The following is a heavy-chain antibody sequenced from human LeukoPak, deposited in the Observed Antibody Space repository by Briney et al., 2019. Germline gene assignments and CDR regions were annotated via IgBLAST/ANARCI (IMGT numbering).Heavy chain of an antibody. Sequence: GGSLRLSCAASGFTFSSYSMNWVRQAPGKGLEWVSSISSSSSYIYYADSVKGRFTISRDNAKNSLYLQMNSLRAEDTAVYYCARDLAYYDILTGYYQLYYFDYWGQGTLVTVSS. CDR3: ARDLAYYDILTGYYQLYYFDY. CDR2: ISSSSSYI. CDR1: GFTFSSYS. V-gene: IGHV3-21*01. J-gene: IGHJ4*02. D-gene: IGHD3-9*01.